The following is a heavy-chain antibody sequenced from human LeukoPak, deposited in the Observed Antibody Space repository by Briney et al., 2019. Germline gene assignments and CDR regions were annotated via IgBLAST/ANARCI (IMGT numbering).Heavy chain of an antibody. V-gene: IGHV3-48*01. CDR1: GFTFSSYS. CDR2: ISSSSSTI. CDR3: ARDEQRGHP. Sequence: GGSLRLSCAASGFTFSSYSMNWVRQAPGKGLEWVSYISSSSSTIYYADSVKGRFTISRDNAKNSLYLQMNGLRAEDTAVYYCARDEQRGHPWGQGTLVTVSS. D-gene: IGHD3-10*01. J-gene: IGHJ5*02.